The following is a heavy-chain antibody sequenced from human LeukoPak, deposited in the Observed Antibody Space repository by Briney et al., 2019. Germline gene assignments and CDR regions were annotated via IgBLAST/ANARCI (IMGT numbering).Heavy chain of an antibody. V-gene: IGHV3-48*03. J-gene: IGHJ4*02. CDR3: ARDLIAVAGKGY. CDR1: GFTFSSYE. D-gene: IGHD6-19*01. CDR2: ISSSGSTT. Sequence: GGSLRLSCAASGFTFSSYEIDWVRQAPGKGLEWISYISSSGSTTYYADSVKGRFTISRDNAKNSLYLQMNSLRAEDSAVYYCARDLIAVAGKGYWGQGTLVTVSS.